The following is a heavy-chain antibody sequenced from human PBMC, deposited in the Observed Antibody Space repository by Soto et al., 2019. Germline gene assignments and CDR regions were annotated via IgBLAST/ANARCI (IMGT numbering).Heavy chain of an antibody. D-gene: IGHD1-7*01. CDR3: ARGRRSLYNWNYQAFDP. V-gene: IGHV4-31*03. J-gene: IGHJ5*02. CDR1: GGSISSGGYY. Sequence: SETLSLTCTVSGGSISSGGYYWSWVRQHPGKGLEWIGDINHSGSTYYNPSLKSRVTISVDTSKNQFSLKLSSVTAADTAVYYCARGRRSLYNWNYQAFDPWGQGTLVTVSS. CDR2: INHSGST.